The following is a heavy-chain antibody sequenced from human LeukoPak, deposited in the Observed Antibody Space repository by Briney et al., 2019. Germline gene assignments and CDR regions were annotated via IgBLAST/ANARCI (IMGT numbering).Heavy chain of an antibody. V-gene: IGHV3-23*01. CDR2: LSGSGGIT. D-gene: IGHD6-13*01. J-gene: IGHJ5*02. CDR3: ARASVPSFSSSWYNWFDP. Sequence: GGSLRLSCVVSGFSFSSYAMSWVRQAPGKGLEWVSTLSGSGGITYYSDSVKGRFTVSRDNSKNTLSLQMNSLRAEDTAVYYCARASVPSFSSSWYNWFDPWGQGTLVTVSS. CDR1: GFSFSSYA.